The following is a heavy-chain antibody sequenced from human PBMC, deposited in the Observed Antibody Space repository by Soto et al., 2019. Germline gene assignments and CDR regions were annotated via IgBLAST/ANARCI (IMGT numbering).Heavy chain of an antibody. CDR3: ARAIAARQSVFVY. Sequence: ASLSDSCKASGYTFTGYHMHWLRQAPGQGLEWMGWINTNSGGTNYAQKLQGKVTMTRDMSISTAYLELSRLRSGDTAVYYCARAIAARQSVFVYRGQGTLVTVAS. D-gene: IGHD6-6*01. CDR2: INTNSGGT. J-gene: IGHJ4*02. CDR1: GYTFTGYH. V-gene: IGHV1-2*02.